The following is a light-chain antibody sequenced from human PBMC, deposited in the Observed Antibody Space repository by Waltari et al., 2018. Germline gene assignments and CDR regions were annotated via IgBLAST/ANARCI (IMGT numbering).Light chain of an antibody. CDR2: ATS. CDR1: QSVSSSY. CDR3: QQYRTSLT. V-gene: IGKV3-20*01. Sequence: EIVLTQSPGTLSLSPGDRATLSCRASQSVSSSYLAWYQQKRGQAPSLLIYATSSRATGIPDRFSGSGSGTDFSLTISRLEPEDFAVYYCQQYRTSLTFGGGTKVEIK. J-gene: IGKJ4*01.